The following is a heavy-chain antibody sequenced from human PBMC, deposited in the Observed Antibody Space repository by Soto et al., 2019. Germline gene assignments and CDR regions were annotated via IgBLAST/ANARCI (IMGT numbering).Heavy chain of an antibody. CDR3: AKERFRAIWAEYYFDY. Sequence: GGSLRLSCAASGFTFSSYAMSWVRQAPGKGLEWVSAISGSGGSTYYADSVKGRFTISRDNSKNTLYLQMNSLRAEDTAVYYCAKERFRAIWAEYYFDYWGQGTLVTVSS. CDR1: GFTFSSYA. V-gene: IGHV3-23*01. CDR2: ISGSGGST. J-gene: IGHJ4*02. D-gene: IGHD7-27*01.